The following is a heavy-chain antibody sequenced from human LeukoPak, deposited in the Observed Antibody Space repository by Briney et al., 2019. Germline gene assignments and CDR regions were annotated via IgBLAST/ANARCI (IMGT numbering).Heavy chain of an antibody. Sequence: GGSLRLSCAASGFTFSSYAMSWVRQAPGKGLEWVSAISGSGGSTYYADSVKGRFTISRDNSKNTLYLQMNSLRAEDTAVYYCAKASILWLDSSAVYWGQGTLVTVSS. J-gene: IGHJ4*02. CDR3: AKASILWLDSSAVY. CDR2: ISGSGGST. CDR1: GFTFSSYA. V-gene: IGHV3-23*01. D-gene: IGHD3-22*01.